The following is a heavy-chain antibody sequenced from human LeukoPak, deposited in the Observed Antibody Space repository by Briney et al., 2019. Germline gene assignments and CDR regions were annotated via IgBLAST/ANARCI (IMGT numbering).Heavy chain of an antibody. Sequence: SETLSLTCTVSGGSISSYYWSWIRQPPGKGLEWIGFIYYSGGSNYNPSLKSRVTISVDTSKNQFSLKLSSVTAADTAVYYCARHALYGLRPGYYYFDYWGQGTLVTVSS. CDR2: IYYSGGS. CDR1: GGSISSYY. V-gene: IGHV4-59*08. D-gene: IGHD2-8*01. CDR3: ARHALYGLRPGYYYFDY. J-gene: IGHJ4*02.